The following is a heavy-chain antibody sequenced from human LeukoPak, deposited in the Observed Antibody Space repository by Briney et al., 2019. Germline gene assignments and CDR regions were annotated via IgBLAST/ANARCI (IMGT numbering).Heavy chain of an antibody. V-gene: IGHV4-34*01. Sequence: SETLSLTCAVYGGSFSGYYWSWIRQPPGKGLEWIGEINHSRSTNYNPSLKSRVTISVDTSKNQFSLKLSSVTAADTAVYYCARRVGRYFGERAYYYNYMDVWGKGTTVTISS. CDR3: ARRVGRYFGERAYYYNYMDV. D-gene: IGHD3-10*01. CDR2: INHSRST. CDR1: GGSFSGYY. J-gene: IGHJ6*03.